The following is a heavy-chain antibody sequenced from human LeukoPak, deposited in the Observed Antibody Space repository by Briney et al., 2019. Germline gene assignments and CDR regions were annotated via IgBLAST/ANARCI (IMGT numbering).Heavy chain of an antibody. CDR3: ARHEGLGYCSSTSCYTEYNWFDP. D-gene: IGHD2-2*02. CDR1: GYSISSGYY. Sequence: SETLSLTCAVSGYSISSGYYWGWIRQPPGKGLEWIGSIYHSGSTYYNPSLKSRVTISEDTSKNQFSLKLSSVTAADTAVYYCARHEGLGYCSSTSCYTEYNWFDPWGQGTLVTVSS. CDR2: IYHSGST. V-gene: IGHV4-38-2*01. J-gene: IGHJ5*02.